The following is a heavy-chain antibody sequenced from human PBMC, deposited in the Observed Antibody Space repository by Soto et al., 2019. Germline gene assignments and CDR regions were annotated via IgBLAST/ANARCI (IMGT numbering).Heavy chain of an antibody. D-gene: IGHD4-4*01. J-gene: IGHJ6*03. CDR2: ISGSGGST. V-gene: IGHV3-23*01. CDR3: AKASGNYDYYYYYMDV. Sequence: GGSLRLSCAASGFTFSSYAMSWVRQAPGKGLEWVSAISGSGGSTYYADSVKGRFTISRDNSKNTLYLQMNSLRAEDTAVYYCAKASGNYDYYYYYMDVWGKGTTVTVS. CDR1: GFTFSSYA.